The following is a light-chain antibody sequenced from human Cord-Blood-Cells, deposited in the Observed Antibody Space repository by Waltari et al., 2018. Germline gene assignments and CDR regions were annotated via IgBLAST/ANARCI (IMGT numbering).Light chain of an antibody. V-gene: IGLV3-21*04. Sequence: SYVLTQPPSVSVAPGKTARITCGGNNIGSKSVHWYQQKPGQAPVLVIHYDSDRPPGIPERFSGSNSGNTATLTISRVEAGDEADYYCQVWDSSSDHRVFGGGTKLTVL. CDR2: YDS. CDR3: QVWDSSSDHRV. CDR1: NIGSKS. J-gene: IGLJ3*02.